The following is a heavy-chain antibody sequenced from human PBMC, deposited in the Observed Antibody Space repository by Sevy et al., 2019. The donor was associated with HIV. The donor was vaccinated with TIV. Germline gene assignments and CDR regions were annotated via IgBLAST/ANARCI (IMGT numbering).Heavy chain of an antibody. V-gene: IGHV4-39*01. CDR1: GGSISSSGSY. CDR2: MYYIGST. CDR3: ARHRDYVTMVRGIDQ. Sequence: SETLSLTCTVSGGSISSSGSYWGWIRQPPGKGLEWIGSMYYIGSTYHSPSLKTRITISVDTSKNQFSLRLSSVIAADTAVYYCARHRDYVTMVRGIDQWGQGTLVTVSS. D-gene: IGHD3-10*01. J-gene: IGHJ4*02.